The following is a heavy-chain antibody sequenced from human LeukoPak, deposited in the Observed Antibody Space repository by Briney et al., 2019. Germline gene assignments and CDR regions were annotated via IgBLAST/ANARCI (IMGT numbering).Heavy chain of an antibody. D-gene: IGHD1-26*01. J-gene: IGHJ4*02. V-gene: IGHV1-2*06. CDR1: GYTFTGYY. Sequence: ASVKVSCKASGYTFTGYYMHWVRQAPGQGLEWMGRINPNSGGTNYAQKFQGRVTMTRDTSISTAYMELSRLRSDDTAVYYCATYSGSYYPFDYWGQGTLVTVSS. CDR2: INPNSGGT. CDR3: ATYSGSYYPFDY.